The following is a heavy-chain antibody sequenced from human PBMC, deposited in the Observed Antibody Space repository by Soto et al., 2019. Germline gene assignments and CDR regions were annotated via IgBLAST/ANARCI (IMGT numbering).Heavy chain of an antibody. Sequence: SETLSLTCTVSGGSISSGDYYWSWIRQPPGKGLEWIGYIYYSGSTYYNPSLKSRVTISVDTSKNQFSLKLSSVTAADTAVYYCARSIAARVWFDPWGQGTLVTVSS. CDR3: ARSIAARVWFDP. V-gene: IGHV4-30-4*01. D-gene: IGHD6-6*01. CDR2: IYYSGST. CDR1: GGSISSGDYY. J-gene: IGHJ5*02.